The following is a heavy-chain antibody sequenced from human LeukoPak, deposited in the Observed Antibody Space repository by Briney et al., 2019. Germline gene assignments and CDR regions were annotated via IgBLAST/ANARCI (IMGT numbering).Heavy chain of an antibody. Sequence: SGGSLRLSCAVSGFTFSSYSMNWVRQAPGKGPEWVSFITSSSSTIYYADSVKGRFTISRDNAKNSQYLQMNSLRAEDTAVYYCATTGDGLTIDYWGQGTLVTVSS. V-gene: IGHV3-48*01. CDR1: GFTFSSYS. D-gene: IGHD7-27*01. CDR3: ATTGDGLTIDY. CDR2: ITSSSSTI. J-gene: IGHJ4*02.